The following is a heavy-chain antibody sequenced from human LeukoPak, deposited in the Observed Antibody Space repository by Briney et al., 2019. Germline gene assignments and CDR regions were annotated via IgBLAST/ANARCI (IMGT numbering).Heavy chain of an antibody. CDR3: AKGAGGFSYYNWFDP. CDR1: GDSISSYS. J-gene: IGHJ5*02. D-gene: IGHD5-18*01. V-gene: IGHV4-39*07. Sequence: PSETLSLTCTVSGDSISSYSWTWIRQPPGKGLEWIGSIYYSGTTHYNPSLESRVTISVDTSKNQFSLKLASVTAADTAIYYCAKGAGGFSYYNWFDPWGQGTLVTVSS. CDR2: IYYSGTT.